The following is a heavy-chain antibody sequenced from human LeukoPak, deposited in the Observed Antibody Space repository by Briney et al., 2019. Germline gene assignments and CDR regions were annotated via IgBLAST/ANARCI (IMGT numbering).Heavy chain of an antibody. CDR1: GGSISSGGYY. J-gene: IGHJ4*02. V-gene: IGHV4-31*03. CDR3: AGAGSGYFDY. Sequence: SVTLSLTCTVSGGSISSGGYYWSWIRQHPGKGLEWIGYIYYSGSTYYNPSLKSRVTISVDTSKNQFSLKLSSVTAADTAVYYCAGAGSGYFDYWGQGTLVTVSS. CDR2: IYYSGST. D-gene: IGHD3-10*01.